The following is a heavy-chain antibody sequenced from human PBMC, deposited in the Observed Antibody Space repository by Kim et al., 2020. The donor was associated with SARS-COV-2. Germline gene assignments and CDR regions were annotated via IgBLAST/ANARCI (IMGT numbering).Heavy chain of an antibody. Sequence: ASVKVSCKASGYTFTSYGISWVRQAPGQGLEWMGWISAYNGNTNYAQKLQGRVTMTTDTSTSTAYMELRSLRSDDTAVYYCARVEIAAAGRLAGWFDPWGQGTLVTVSS. V-gene: IGHV1-18*01. CDR3: ARVEIAAAGRLAGWFDP. CDR1: GYTFTSYG. CDR2: ISAYNGNT. J-gene: IGHJ5*02. D-gene: IGHD6-13*01.